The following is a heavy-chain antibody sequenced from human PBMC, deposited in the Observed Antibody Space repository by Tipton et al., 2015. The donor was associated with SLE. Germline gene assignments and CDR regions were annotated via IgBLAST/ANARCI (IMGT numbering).Heavy chain of an antibody. V-gene: IGHV5-10-1*01. CDR2: IDPSDSYI. D-gene: IGHD6-6*01. Sequence: VQLVQSGAEVKKPGESLRISCKGSGYSFTNYWITWVRQMPGKGLEWMGRIDPSDSYINYSPSFEGHVTISTDKSISTAYLQWSSLKASDTAMYYCAREYTSSYDAFDIWGQGTVVTVSS. J-gene: IGHJ3*02. CDR1: GYSFTNYW. CDR3: AREYTSSYDAFDI.